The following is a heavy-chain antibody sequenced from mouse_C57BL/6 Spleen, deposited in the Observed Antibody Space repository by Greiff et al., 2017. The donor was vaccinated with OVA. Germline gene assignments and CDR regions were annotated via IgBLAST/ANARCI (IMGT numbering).Heavy chain of an antibody. V-gene: IGHV3-6*01. Sequence: EVQLQESGPGLVKPSQSLSLTCSVTGYSITSGYYWNWIRQFPGNKLEWMGYISYDGSNNYNPSLKNRISITRDTSKNQFFLKLNSVTTEDTATYYCARALVATNFDVWGTGTTVTVSS. J-gene: IGHJ1*03. D-gene: IGHD1-1*01. CDR1: GYSITSGYY. CDR2: ISYDGSN. CDR3: ARALVATNFDV.